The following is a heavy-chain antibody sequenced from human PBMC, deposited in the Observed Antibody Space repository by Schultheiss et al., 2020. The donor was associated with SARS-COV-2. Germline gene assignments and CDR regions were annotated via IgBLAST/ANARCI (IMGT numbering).Heavy chain of an antibody. CDR1: GYSFTSYW. D-gene: IGHD3-22*01. J-gene: IGHJ3*02. V-gene: IGHV5-51*01. CDR2: IYPGDSDT. CDR3: ARSFYSSSGYGNAFDI. Sequence: GESLKISCKGSGYSFTSYWIGWVRQMPGKGLEWMGIIYPGDSDTRYSPSFQGQVTISADKSISTAYLQWSSLKASDTAMYYCARSFYSSSGYGNAFDIWGQGTMVTVSS.